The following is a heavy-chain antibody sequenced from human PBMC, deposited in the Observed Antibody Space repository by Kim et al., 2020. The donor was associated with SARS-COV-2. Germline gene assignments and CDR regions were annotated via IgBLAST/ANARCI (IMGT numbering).Heavy chain of an antibody. CDR2: ST. CDR3: ARGGATGRY. J-gene: IGHJ4*02. V-gene: IGHV4-34*01. Sequence: STNNNPSLKSRVTISVDTSKNQFSLKMSSVTAADTAVYYCARGGATGRYWGQGTLVTVSS. D-gene: IGHD1-26*01.